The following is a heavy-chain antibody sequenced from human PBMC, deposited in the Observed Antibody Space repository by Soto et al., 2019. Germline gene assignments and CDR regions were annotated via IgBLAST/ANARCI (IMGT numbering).Heavy chain of an antibody. J-gene: IGHJ5*02. D-gene: IGHD5-12*01. CDR3: ARGYDWFDP. Sequence: SETLSHTCSFSGYSISSSYWILIRQPPGKGLEWIGYIYYSGSTNYNPSLKSRVTISLDTSKNQFSLKVSSVTAADTAVYYCARGYDWFDPWGQGTLVTVS. V-gene: IGHV4-59*01. CDR1: GYSISSSY. CDR2: IYYSGST.